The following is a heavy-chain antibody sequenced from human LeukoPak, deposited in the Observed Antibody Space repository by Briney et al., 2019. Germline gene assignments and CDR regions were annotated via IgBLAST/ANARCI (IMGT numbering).Heavy chain of an antibody. CDR2: IYPGDSDT. CDR1: GYIFTSYW. D-gene: IGHD4-11*01. Sequence: GESLKISCKGSGYIFTSYWIGWVRQMPGKGLEWMGIIYPGDSDTRYSPSFQGQVTISADKSISTAYLQWSSLKASDTAMYYCARRRTYDYSNYGSFDYWGQGTLVTVSS. V-gene: IGHV5-51*01. J-gene: IGHJ4*02. CDR3: ARRRTYDYSNYGSFDY.